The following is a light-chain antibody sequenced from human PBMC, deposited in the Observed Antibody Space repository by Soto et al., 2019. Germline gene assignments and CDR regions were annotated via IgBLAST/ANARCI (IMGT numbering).Light chain of an antibody. CDR3: AAWDASLGGFYV. CDR1: RSSIGSNT. V-gene: IGLV1-44*01. CDR2: SNN. Sequence: QSVLTQPPSASGTPGRRVTISCSGSRSSIGSNTVNWYQHLTGSAPKLLIYSNNHRPSGVPDRFSASKAGASASLAISGLQSEDEGDYYCAAWDASLGGFYVFGSGTKLTVL. J-gene: IGLJ1*01.